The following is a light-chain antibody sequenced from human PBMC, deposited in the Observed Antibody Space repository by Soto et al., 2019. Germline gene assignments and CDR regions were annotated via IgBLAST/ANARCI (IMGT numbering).Light chain of an antibody. CDR3: SSYTSSSTLV. CDR2: DVS. CDR1: SSDVGGYNY. Sequence: QSALTQPASVSGSPGQSITISCTGTSSDVGGYNYVSWYQQHPGKAPKLIIYDVSNRPSGVSNRFSGSKSGNTASLTISGLQGEDEADYYCSSYTSSSTLVFGRGTKLTVL. V-gene: IGLV2-14*03. J-gene: IGLJ2*01.